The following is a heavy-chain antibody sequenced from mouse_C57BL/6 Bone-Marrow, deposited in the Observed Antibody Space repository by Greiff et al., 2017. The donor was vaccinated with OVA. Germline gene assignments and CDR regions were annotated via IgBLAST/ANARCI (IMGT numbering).Heavy chain of an antibody. V-gene: IGHV1-64*01. CDR1: GYTFTSYW. J-gene: IGHJ3*01. CDR2: IHPNSGST. CDR3: ARCVTYYYGSSPAWFAY. D-gene: IGHD1-1*01. Sequence: VQLQQSGAELVKPGASVKLSCKASGYTFTSYWMHWVKQRPGQGLEWIGMIHPNSGSTNYNEKFKSKATLTVDKSSSTAYMQLSSLTSEVSAVYSCARCVTYYYGSSPAWFAYWGQGTLVTVSA.